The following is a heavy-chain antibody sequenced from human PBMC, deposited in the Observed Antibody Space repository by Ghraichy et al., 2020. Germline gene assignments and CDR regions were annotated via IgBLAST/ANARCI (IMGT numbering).Heavy chain of an antibody. CDR2: INHSGST. D-gene: IGHD3-10*01. Sequence: SETLSLTCAVYGGSFSGYYWSWIRQPPGKGLEWIGEINHSGSTNYNPSLKSRVTISVDTSKNQFSLKLSSVTAADTAVYYCARGVTMPSSYWGQGTLVTVSS. V-gene: IGHV4-34*01. CDR1: GGSFSGYY. CDR3: ARGVTMPSSY. J-gene: IGHJ4*02.